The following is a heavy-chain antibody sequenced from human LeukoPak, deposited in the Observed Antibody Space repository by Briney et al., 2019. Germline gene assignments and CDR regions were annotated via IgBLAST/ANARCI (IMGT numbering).Heavy chain of an antibody. CDR2: MNPNSGNT. CDR3: ARMYYDFWSGYYGGGLDAYGMDV. Sequence: ASVKVSCKASGYTFTSYDINWVRQATGQGLEWMGWMNPNSGNTGYAQKFQGRVTMTRNTSISTAYMELSSLRSEDTAVYYCARMYYDFWSGYYGGGLDAYGMDVWGQGTTVTVSS. V-gene: IGHV1-8*01. CDR1: GYTFTSYD. J-gene: IGHJ6*02. D-gene: IGHD3-3*01.